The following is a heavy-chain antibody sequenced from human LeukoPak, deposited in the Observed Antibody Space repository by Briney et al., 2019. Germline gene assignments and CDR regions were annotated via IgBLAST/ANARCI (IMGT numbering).Heavy chain of an antibody. CDR3: ARDQGTTVTYYSFD. V-gene: IGHV3-7*01. CDR2: IKQDGSEN. J-gene: IGHJ3*02. D-gene: IGHD4-17*01. CDR1: EFTFSTYW. Sequence: PGGSLRLSCAASEFTFSTYWMTWVRQAPGKGLEWVANIKQDGSENYYVDSVMGRFTISRDNAKDSLYIQMNSLRAEDTAVYYCARDQGTTVTYYSFD.